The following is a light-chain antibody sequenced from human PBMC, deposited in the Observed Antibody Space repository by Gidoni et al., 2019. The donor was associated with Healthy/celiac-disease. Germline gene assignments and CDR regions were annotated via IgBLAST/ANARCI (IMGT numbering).Light chain of an antibody. J-gene: IGKJ3*01. CDR1: QSVLYSSNNKNY. CDR2: WAS. V-gene: IGKV4-1*01. Sequence: DIVMTQSPDSLAVSLGERATINCKSSQSVLYSSNNKNYLAWYQQKPGQPPKLLIYWASTRASGVPDRFSGSGSGTDFTLTISSLQAEDVAVYYCQQYYSTLFTFXPXTKVDIK. CDR3: QQYYSTLFT.